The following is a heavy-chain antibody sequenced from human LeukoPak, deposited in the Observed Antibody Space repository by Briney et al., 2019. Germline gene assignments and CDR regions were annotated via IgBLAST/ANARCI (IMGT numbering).Heavy chain of an antibody. Sequence: PKASVTVSCKASGYTFTNYGISWVRQAPGQGLEWMGWISAYNDNTKYTQKIQGRVTMTTDTSTSTAYMELRSLRSDDTAVYYCARAYTGHFDPPNYYYMDVWGKGTTVT. CDR3: ARAYTGHFDPPNYYYMDV. CDR2: ISAYNDNT. J-gene: IGHJ6*03. V-gene: IGHV1-18*01. CDR1: GYTFTNYG. D-gene: IGHD3-9*01.